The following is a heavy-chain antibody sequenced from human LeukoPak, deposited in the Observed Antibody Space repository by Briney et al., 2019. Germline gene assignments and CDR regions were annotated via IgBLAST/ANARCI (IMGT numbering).Heavy chain of an antibody. D-gene: IGHD2-2*01. Sequence: ASVKVSCKASGYTFTSYYMHWVRQAPGQGLEWMGIINPSGGSTSYAQKFQGRVTMTRDTSTSTVYMELSSLRSEDTAVYYCARSVVPAAHYYYYYGMDVWGQGTTVTVSS. J-gene: IGHJ6*02. V-gene: IGHV1-46*01. CDR3: ARSVVPAAHYYYYYGMDV. CDR1: GYTFTSYY. CDR2: INPSGGST.